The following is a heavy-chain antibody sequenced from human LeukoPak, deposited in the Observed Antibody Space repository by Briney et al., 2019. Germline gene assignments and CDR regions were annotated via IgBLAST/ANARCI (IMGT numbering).Heavy chain of an antibody. D-gene: IGHD2-21*02. CDR2: INHSGST. V-gene: IGHV4-34*01. CDR3: AREARVVTARYGMDV. CDR1: GGSFSGYY. Sequence: SETLSLTCAVYGGSFSGYYWSWIRQPPGKGLEWIGEINHSGSTNYNPSLKSRVTISVDTSKNQFSLKLSSVTAADTAVYYCAREARVVTARYGMDVWGQGTTVTVSS. J-gene: IGHJ6*02.